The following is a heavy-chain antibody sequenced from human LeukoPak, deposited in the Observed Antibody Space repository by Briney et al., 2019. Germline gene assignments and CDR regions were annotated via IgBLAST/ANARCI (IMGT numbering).Heavy chain of an antibody. CDR3: ARGGIVGAIFDY. D-gene: IGHD1-26*01. Sequence: SVKVSCKASGGTFSSYAISWVRQAPGQGLEWMGGIIPIFGTANYAQKFQGRVSITADESTSTAYMELSSLRSEDTAVYYCARGGIVGAIFDYWGQGTLVTVSS. CDR2: IIPIFGTA. J-gene: IGHJ4*02. V-gene: IGHV1-69*13. CDR1: GGTFSSYA.